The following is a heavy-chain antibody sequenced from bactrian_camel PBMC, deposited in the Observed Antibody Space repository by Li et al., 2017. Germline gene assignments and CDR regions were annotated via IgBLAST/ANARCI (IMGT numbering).Heavy chain of an antibody. CDR2: MVSSGRA. Sequence: HVQLVESGGGPVQTGGSLKLSCVASGRTDLRYCMGWFRQVPGGKREGIASMVSSGRATYADSAKGRFTISKDKAKNTVYLQMNSLKPEDTAVYYCARDNVDVTGVEHEADFGYWGQGTQVTVS. CDR1: GRTDLRYC. D-gene: IGHD1*01. V-gene: IGHV3S53*01. J-gene: IGHJ6*01. CDR3: ARDNVDVTGVEHEADFGY.